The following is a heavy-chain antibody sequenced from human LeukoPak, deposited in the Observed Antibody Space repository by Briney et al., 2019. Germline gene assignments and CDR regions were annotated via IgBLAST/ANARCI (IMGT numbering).Heavy chain of an antibody. CDR1: GGSISSGDYY. J-gene: IGHJ4*02. CDR3: ARDRSHYYDSTGPTGY. V-gene: IGHV4-30-4*08. CDR2: TYYSGST. D-gene: IGHD3-22*01. Sequence: SETLPLTCTVSGGSISSGDYYWSWIRQPPGKGLEWIGYTYYSGSTNYNPSLDSRVTISVDTSKNQFSLKLSSVTAADTAVYYCARDRSHYYDSTGPTGYWGQGTLVTVSS.